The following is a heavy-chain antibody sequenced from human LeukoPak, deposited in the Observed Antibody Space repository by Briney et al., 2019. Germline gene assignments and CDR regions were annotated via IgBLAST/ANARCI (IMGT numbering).Heavy chain of an antibody. Sequence: GGSLRLSCAASGFTLSSYWMHWVRQTPGKGLVWISHINGDGINTNYADSVKGRFTISRDNAKNTLYLQMNSLRAEDTAVYHCARGNKHAFDIWGQGTMVTVSS. D-gene: IGHD1/OR15-1a*01. J-gene: IGHJ3*02. CDR2: INGDGINT. V-gene: IGHV3-74*01. CDR3: ARGNKHAFDI. CDR1: GFTLSSYW.